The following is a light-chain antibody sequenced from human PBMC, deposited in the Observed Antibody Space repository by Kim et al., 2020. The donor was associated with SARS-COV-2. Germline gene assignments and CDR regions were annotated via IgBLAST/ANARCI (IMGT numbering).Light chain of an antibody. CDR2: LNSDGSH. J-gene: IGLJ3*02. V-gene: IGLV4-69*01. CDR3: QTWGTGVV. CDR1: SRHSSYA. Sequence: LVLTQSPSASASLGASVKLTCTLSSRHSSYAIAWHQQQPEKGPRYLMKLNSDGSHSKGDGIPDRFSGSSSGAERYLTISSLQSEDEADYYCQTWGTGVVFGGGTQLTVL.